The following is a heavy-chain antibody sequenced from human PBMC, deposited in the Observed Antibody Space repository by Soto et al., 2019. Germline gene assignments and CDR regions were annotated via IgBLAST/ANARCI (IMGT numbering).Heavy chain of an antibody. J-gene: IGHJ4*02. CDR1: GYTFTGYY. CDR3: ARGTGYSYGSTYYFDY. V-gene: IGHV1-2*02. Sequence: ASVKVSCKASGYTFTGYYMHWVRQAPGQGLEWMGWINPNSGGTNYAQKFQGRVTMTRDTSISTAYMELSRLRSDDTAVYYWARGTGYSYGSTYYFDYWGQGTLVTVSS. D-gene: IGHD5-18*01. CDR2: INPNSGGT.